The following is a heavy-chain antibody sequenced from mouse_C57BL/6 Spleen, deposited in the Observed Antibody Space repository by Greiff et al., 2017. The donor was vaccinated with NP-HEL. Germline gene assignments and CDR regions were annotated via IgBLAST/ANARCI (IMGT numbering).Heavy chain of an antibody. Sequence: VQLQQSGAELVKPGASVKMSCKASGYTFTSYWITWVKQRPGQGLEWIGDIYPGSGSTNYNEKFKSKATLTVDTSSSTAYMQLSSLTSEDSAVYYCARNGYYGSSYWAYWGQGTLVTVSA. D-gene: IGHD1-1*01. V-gene: IGHV1-55*01. CDR3: ARNGYYGSSYWAY. J-gene: IGHJ3*01. CDR1: GYTFTSYW. CDR2: IYPGSGST.